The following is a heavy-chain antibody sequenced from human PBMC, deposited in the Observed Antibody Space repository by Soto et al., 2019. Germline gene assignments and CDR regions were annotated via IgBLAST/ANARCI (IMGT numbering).Heavy chain of an antibody. V-gene: IGHV4-59*01. J-gene: IGHJ6*02. CDR3: ARVVSSSWYPYYYYGMDV. D-gene: IGHD6-13*01. CDR2: IYYSGST. CDR1: GCSISSYY. Sequence: SETLSLTCTFSGCSISSYYWSWIRQPPGKGLEWIGYIYYSGSTNYNPSLKSRVTISVDTSKNQFSLKLSSVTAADTAVYYCARVVSSSWYPYYYYGMDVWGQGTTVTVSS.